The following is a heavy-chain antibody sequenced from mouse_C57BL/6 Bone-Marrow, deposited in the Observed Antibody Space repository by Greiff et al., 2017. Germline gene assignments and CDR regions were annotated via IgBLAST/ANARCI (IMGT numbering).Heavy chain of an antibody. Sequence: QSGTVLARPGASVKMSCKTSGYTFTSYWMHWVKQRPGQGLEWIGAIYPGNSDTSYNQKFKGQDKLTAVTSASTAYLELSSLTKEDAAVYYWTRDDYDGWFAYWGQGTLVTGSA. CDR3: TRDDYDGWFAY. CDR2: IYPGNSDT. V-gene: IGHV1-5*01. CDR1: GYTFTSYW. J-gene: IGHJ3*01. D-gene: IGHD2-4*01.